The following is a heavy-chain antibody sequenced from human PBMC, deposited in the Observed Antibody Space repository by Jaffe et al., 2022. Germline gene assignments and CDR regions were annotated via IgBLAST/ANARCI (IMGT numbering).Heavy chain of an antibody. CDR1: GYSISSGYY. CDR3: ARDQGYGSGSYYENWFDP. D-gene: IGHD3-10*01. Sequence: QVQLQESGPGLVKPSETLSLTCAVSGYSISSGYYWGWIRQPPGKGLEWIGSIYHSGSTYYNPSLKSRVTISVDTSKNQFSLKLSSVTAADTAVYYCARDQGYGSGSYYENWFDPWGQGTLVTVSS. CDR2: IYHSGST. V-gene: IGHV4-38-2*02. J-gene: IGHJ5*02.